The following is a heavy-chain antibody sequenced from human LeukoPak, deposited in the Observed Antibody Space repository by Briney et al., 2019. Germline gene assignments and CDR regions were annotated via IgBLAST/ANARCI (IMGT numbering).Heavy chain of an antibody. Sequence: GGSLRLSCAASGFSFSAYVVHWVRQAPGKGPEWVAVIWYDGSSKDYADSVKGRFTLSRDNSKNTLCLQMNSLTVEDTAVYYCARSQSSSLIDYWGQGTLVTVSS. J-gene: IGHJ4*02. D-gene: IGHD6-13*01. CDR3: ARSQSSSLIDY. V-gene: IGHV3-33*01. CDR2: IWYDGSSK. CDR1: GFSFSAYV.